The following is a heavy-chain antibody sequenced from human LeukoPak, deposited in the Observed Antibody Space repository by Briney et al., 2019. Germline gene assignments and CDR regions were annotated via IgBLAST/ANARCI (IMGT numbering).Heavy chain of an antibody. CDR2: IKSKTDGGTT. Sequence: GGSLRLSCAASGFTFSNAWMSWVRQAPGKGLEWVGRIKSKTDGGTTDYAAPVKGRFTISRDDSKNTLYLQMNSLKTEDTAVYYCTTDIIRIELWWGGFYYMDVWGKGTTVTISS. V-gene: IGHV3-15*01. D-gene: IGHD5-18*01. CDR1: GFTFSNAW. J-gene: IGHJ6*03. CDR3: TTDIIRIELWWGGFYYMDV.